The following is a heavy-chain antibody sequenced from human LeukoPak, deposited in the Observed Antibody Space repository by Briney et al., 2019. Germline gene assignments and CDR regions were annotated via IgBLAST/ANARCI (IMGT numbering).Heavy chain of an antibody. CDR1: GFTFSTYS. D-gene: IGHD4-17*01. CDR2: ISSSSSTI. J-gene: IGHJ5*02. V-gene: IGHV3-48*01. CDR3: ARGGTTVTSRLLFGH. Sequence: GGSLRLSCAASGFTFSTYSLNWVRQVPGMGLEWVSYISSSSSTIYYAESVKGRFAISRDNAKNLLYLQVNSLRAEDTAVYYCARGGTTVTSRLLFGHWGQGTLATVSS.